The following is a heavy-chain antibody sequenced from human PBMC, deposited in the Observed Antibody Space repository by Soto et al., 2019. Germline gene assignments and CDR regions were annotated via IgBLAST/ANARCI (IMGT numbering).Heavy chain of an antibody. CDR3: ARTLVTTNYYYYGMDV. CDR2: IYPGDSDT. D-gene: IGHD4-17*01. J-gene: IGHJ6*02. Sequence: GESLKISCKGSGYSFTSYWIGWVRQMPGKGLEWMGIIYPGDSDTRYSTSFQGQVTISADKSISTAYLQWSSLKASDTAMYYCARTLVTTNYYYYGMDVWGQGTTVTVSS. CDR1: GYSFTSYW. V-gene: IGHV5-51*01.